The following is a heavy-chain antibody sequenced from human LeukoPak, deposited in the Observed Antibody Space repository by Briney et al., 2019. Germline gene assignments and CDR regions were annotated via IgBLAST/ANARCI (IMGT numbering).Heavy chain of an antibody. CDR1: GGSFSGYY. D-gene: IGHD3-10*01. CDR3: ARLITPTSGSNWFDP. J-gene: IGHJ5*02. CDR2: ITHSGTT. V-gene: IGHV4-34*01. Sequence: PETLSLTCAVSGGSFSGYYWSWIRQPPGKGLEWIGEITHSGTTNYNPSLESRLTISIDTSKNQFSLKLSSVTAADTAVHYCARLITPTSGSNWFDPWGQGTLVTVSS.